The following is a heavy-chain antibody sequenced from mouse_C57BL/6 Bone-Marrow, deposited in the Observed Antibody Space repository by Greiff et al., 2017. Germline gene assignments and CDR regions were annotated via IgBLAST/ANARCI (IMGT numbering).Heavy chain of an antibody. J-gene: IGHJ2*01. CDR3: TTRYDYDVFDY. V-gene: IGHV14-1*01. CDR2: IAPADGAP. CDR1: GFNIKDYY. Sequence: VQLQQSGAELVRPGASVKLSCTASGFNIKDYYMHWVKQRPEQGLEWIGRIAPADGAPEYAPKFQGKATMTADTSSTTACRQLSSLTSEDSSFYYCTTRYDYDVFDYWGQGTTLTVSS. D-gene: IGHD2-4*01.